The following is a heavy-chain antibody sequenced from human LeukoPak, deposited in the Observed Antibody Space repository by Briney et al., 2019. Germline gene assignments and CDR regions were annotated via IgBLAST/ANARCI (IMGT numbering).Heavy chain of an antibody. CDR3: AREGYCSSTSCYTPGNYYMDV. J-gene: IGHJ6*03. D-gene: IGHD2-2*02. CDR1: GGTFSSYA. CDR2: IIPIFGTA. V-gene: IGHV1-69*05. Sequence: SVKVSCKASGGTFSSYAISWVRQAPGQGLEWRGGIIPIFGTANYAQKFQGRVTITTDESTSTAYMELSSLRSEDTAVYYCAREGYCSSTSCYTPGNYYMDVWGKGTTVTVSS.